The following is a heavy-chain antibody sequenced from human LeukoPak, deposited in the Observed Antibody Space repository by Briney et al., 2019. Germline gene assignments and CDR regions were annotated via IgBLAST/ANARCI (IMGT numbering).Heavy chain of an antibody. Sequence: GSLRLSCAASGFTVSSNYMSWVRQAPGKGLEWVSVIYSGGSTYYADSVKGRFTISRDNSKNTLNLQMNSLRAEDTAVYYCARVLQNYDTSYGYYYYYYMDVWGKGTTATVSS. CDR3: ARVLQNYDTSYGYYYYYYMDV. D-gene: IGHD3-22*01. CDR1: GFTVSSNY. CDR2: IYSGGST. V-gene: IGHV3-66*01. J-gene: IGHJ6*03.